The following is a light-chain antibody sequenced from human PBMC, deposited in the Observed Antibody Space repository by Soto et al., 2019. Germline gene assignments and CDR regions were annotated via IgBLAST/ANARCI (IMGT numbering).Light chain of an antibody. Sequence: DIQMTQSPSSLSASVGDSVTITCRASQSIVTYLNWYQQKPGKVPDLLVYSASRLHSGVPSRFSGSGSGTDFGLTISSLQPEDFATYACQQSYKISWTFGQGTKVEI. J-gene: IGKJ1*01. CDR2: SAS. V-gene: IGKV1-39*01. CDR3: QQSYKISWT. CDR1: QSIVTY.